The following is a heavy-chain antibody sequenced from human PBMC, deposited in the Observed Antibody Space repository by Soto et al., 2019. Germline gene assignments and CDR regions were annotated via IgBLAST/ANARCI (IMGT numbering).Heavy chain of an antibody. CDR3: ARHATLWFGGYYYYCGMDV. J-gene: IGHJ6*02. Sequence: QLQLQESGPGLVKPSETLSLTCTVSGGSISSSSYYWGWIRQPPGKGLEWIGSIYYSGSTYYNPSLKSRVTISVDTSRNRFSLKLSSVTAADTAVYYCARHATLWFGGYYYYCGMDVWGQGTTVTVSS. V-gene: IGHV4-39*01. CDR2: IYYSGST. D-gene: IGHD3-10*01. CDR1: GGSISSSSYY.